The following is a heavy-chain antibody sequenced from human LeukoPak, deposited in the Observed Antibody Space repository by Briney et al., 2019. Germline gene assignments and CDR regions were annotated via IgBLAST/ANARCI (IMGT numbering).Heavy chain of an antibody. J-gene: IGHJ4*02. V-gene: IGHV3-33*01. CDR3: ARAANTAAGTPTLAIDY. CDR2: IWYDGSNK. CDR1: GFTFSNYG. Sequence: GRSLRLSCAASGFTFSNYGMHWVRQAPGKGLEWVAVIWYDGSNKFYADSVKGRFTISRDNSQNTLYLQMKSLRAEDTAVYYCARAANTAAGTPTLAIDYWGQGTLVTVSS. D-gene: IGHD6-13*01.